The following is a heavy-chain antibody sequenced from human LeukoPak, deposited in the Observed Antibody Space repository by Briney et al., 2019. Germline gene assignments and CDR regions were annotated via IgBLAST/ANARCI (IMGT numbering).Heavy chain of an antibody. D-gene: IGHD3-10*01. V-gene: IGHV4-59*05. CDR1: GGSISHYY. CDR2: IYYSGST. CDR3: ARLLWFGEFVFDY. J-gene: IGHJ4*02. Sequence: SETLSLTCTVSGGSISHYYWSWIRQPPGKGLEWIGSIYYSGSTYYNPSLKSRVTISVDTSKNQFSLKLSSVTAADTAVYYCARLLWFGEFVFDYWGQGTLVTVSS.